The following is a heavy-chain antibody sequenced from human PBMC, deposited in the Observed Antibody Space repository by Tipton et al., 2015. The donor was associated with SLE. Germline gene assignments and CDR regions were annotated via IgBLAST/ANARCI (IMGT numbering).Heavy chain of an antibody. CDR2: IYHSGNT. V-gene: IGHV4-38-2*02. J-gene: IGHJ4*02. CDR3: ARGGRALIDY. D-gene: IGHD1-26*01. Sequence: LRLSCTVSGYSISSGYYWGWIRQPPGKGLEWIGSIYHSGNTDYNPSLKSRVTILVDTSKNQFSLRLSSVTAADTAMYYCARGGRALIDYWGQGTLITVSS. CDR1: GYSISSGYY.